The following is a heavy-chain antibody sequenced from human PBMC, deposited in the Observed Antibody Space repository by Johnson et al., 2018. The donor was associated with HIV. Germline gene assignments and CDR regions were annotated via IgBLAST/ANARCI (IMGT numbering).Heavy chain of an antibody. V-gene: IGHV3-20*04. CDR2: INWNGGST. CDR3: AKGESSSSEPDAFDI. CDR1: GFTFEDYG. J-gene: IGHJ3*02. D-gene: IGHD6-6*01. Sequence: EVQLVESGGGLVQPGGSLRLSCAASGFTFEDYGMSWVRQAPGKGLEWVSAINWNGGSTTYADSVKGRFTISRDNSKNTLYLQMNSLRAEDTAVYYCAKGESSSSEPDAFDIWGQGTMVTVSS.